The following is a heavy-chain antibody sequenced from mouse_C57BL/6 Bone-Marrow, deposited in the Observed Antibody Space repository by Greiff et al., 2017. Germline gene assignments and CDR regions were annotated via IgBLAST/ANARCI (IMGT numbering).Heavy chain of an antibody. J-gene: IGHJ3*01. D-gene: IGHD2-1*01. CDR1: GYTFTSYW. CDR2: ISPSSGYT. V-gene: IGHV1-7*01. Sequence: QVQLQQSGAELAKPGASVKLSCKASGYTFTSYWMHWVKQRPGQGLEWIGYISPSSGYTKYNQKFKDKATLTADKSSSTAYMQLSSLTYEDSAVYYCARWGLKGGNYVEPFAYWGQGTLVTVSA. CDR3: ARWGLKGGNYVEPFAY.